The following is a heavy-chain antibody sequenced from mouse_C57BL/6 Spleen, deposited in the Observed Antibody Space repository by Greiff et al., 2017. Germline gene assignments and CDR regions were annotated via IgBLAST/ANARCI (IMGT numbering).Heavy chain of an antibody. CDR2: INPNNGGT. J-gene: IGHJ2*01. CDR1: GYTFTDYY. D-gene: IGHD2-2*01. Sequence: VQLQQSGPELVKPGASVKISCKASGYTFTDYYKNWVKQSHGKSLEWIGDINPNNGGTSYNQKFKGKATLTVDKSSSTAYMELRSLTSEDSAVYYCARKNVWLFYFDYWGQGTTLTVSS. CDR3: ARKNVWLFYFDY. V-gene: IGHV1-26*01.